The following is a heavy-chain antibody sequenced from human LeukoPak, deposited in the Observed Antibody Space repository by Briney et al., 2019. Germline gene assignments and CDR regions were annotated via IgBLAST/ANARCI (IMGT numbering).Heavy chain of an antibody. V-gene: IGHV3-11*04. J-gene: IGHJ2*01. CDR2: ISSSGRTI. Sequence: GGSLRLSCAASGFTFSDYYMSWIRQAPGKGLEWVSDISSSGRTIYYADSVKGRFTISRDNAKNSLYLQMNSLRAEDTAVYYCARVEYSSGWYWYFDLWGRGTLVTVSS. CDR1: GFTFSDYY. CDR3: ARVEYSSGWYWYFDL. D-gene: IGHD6-19*01.